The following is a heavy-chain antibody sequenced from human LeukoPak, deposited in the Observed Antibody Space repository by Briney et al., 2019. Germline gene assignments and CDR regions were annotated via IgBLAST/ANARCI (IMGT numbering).Heavy chain of an antibody. D-gene: IGHD4-17*01. J-gene: IGHJ4*02. V-gene: IGHV4-59*01. CDR2: IYYSGST. CDR1: GGSISSYY. CDR3: ARGGGDYGDYFDY. Sequence: SETLSLTCTVSGGSISSYYWSWIRQPPGKGLEWIGYIYYSGSTNYNPSLKSRVTISVDTSKNQFSLKLSSVTAADTAVHYCARGGGDYGDYFDYWGQGTLVTVSS.